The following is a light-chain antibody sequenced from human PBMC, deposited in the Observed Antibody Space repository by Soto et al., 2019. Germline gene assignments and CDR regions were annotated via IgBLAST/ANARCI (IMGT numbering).Light chain of an antibody. CDR1: QSVSSNY. CDR2: GAS. Sequence: EIVLTQSPGTLSLSPGERATLSCRASQSVSSNYLAWYQQKPGQAPRLLIYGASSWATGIPDRFSGSGSGTDFTLTISRLEPEDFAVYYCQQYDSSPLTFGGGTKVEIK. J-gene: IGKJ4*01. V-gene: IGKV3-20*01. CDR3: QQYDSSPLT.